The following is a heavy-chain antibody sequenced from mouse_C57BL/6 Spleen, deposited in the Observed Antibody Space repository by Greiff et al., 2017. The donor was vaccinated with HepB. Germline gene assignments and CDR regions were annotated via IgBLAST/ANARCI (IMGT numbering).Heavy chain of an antibody. Sequence: VQLKESGPGLVKPSQSLSLTCSVTGYSITSGYYWNWIRQFPGNKLEWMGYISYDGSNNYNPSLKNRISITRDTSKNQFFLKLNSVTTEDTATYYCARKGLTGVDYWGQGTTLTVSS. CDR2: ISYDGSN. CDR1: GYSITSGYY. CDR3: ARKGLTGVDY. D-gene: IGHD4-1*01. J-gene: IGHJ2*01. V-gene: IGHV3-6*01.